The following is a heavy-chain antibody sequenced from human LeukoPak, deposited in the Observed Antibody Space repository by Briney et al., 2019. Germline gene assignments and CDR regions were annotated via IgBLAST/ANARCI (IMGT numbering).Heavy chain of an antibody. CDR3: ARDAVDQYYYYGMDV. Sequence: GGSLRLSCAASGFTFSNYWMSWVRQAPGKGLQWVANIKQDGSEKYYVDSMKGRFTISRDNAKNSLYLQMNSLKAEDTAIYFCARDAVDQYYYYGMDVWGQGTTVTVSS. CDR1: GFTFSNYW. CDR2: IKQDGSEK. D-gene: IGHD6-19*01. J-gene: IGHJ6*02. V-gene: IGHV3-7*01.